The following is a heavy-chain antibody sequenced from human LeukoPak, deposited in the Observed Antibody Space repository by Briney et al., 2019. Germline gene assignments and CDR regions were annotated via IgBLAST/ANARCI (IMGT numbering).Heavy chain of an antibody. V-gene: IGHV6-1*01. CDR2: TYYNSKWYN. CDR3: ARDRGAAESRSTLPFDH. Sequence: SQTLSLTCAISGDSVSTNSAAWHWIRQSPSRGLEWLGRTYYNSKWYNDYAVSVKSRITINPDTSKNQFSLHLSSVTPEDTAVYYCARDRGAAESRSTLPFDHWGQGTQVTVSS. D-gene: IGHD1-26*01. J-gene: IGHJ4*02. CDR1: GDSVSTNSAA.